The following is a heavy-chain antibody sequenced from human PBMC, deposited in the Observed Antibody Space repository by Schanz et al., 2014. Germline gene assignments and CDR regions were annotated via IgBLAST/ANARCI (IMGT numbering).Heavy chain of an antibody. CDR1: GGTFSSYT. D-gene: IGHD6-13*01. Sequence: QVQLVQSGAEVKKPGSSVKVSCKASGGTFSSYTISWVRQAPGQGLEWLGWIRPDNGHTTYSQKVRDRVIFTTDTSANTAYMELSSLTSEDTAVYYCASSGAGYSSSWDFDYWGQGTLVTVSS. CDR3: ASSGAGYSSSWDFDY. V-gene: IGHV1-69*06. CDR2: IRPDNGHT. J-gene: IGHJ4*02.